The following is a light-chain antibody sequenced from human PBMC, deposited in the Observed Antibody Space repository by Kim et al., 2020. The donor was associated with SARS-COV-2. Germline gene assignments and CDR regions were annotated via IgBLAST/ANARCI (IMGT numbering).Light chain of an antibody. CDR2: YDS. CDR3: QVWDTDTDHEV. CDR1: KIGGHS. Sequence: AQGQTARSTGGGTKIGGHSVHWYQQKPGQAPVLVMYYDSDRPSGIAERFSGSKSANMATLTISRVEAGDEDDYYCQVWDTDTDHEVFGAGTKLTVL. J-gene: IGLJ2*01. V-gene: IGLV3-21*04.